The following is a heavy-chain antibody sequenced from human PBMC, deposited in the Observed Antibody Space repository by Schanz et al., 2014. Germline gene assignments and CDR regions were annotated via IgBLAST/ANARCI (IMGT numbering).Heavy chain of an antibody. D-gene: IGHD3-10*01. CDR1: GFTFSSYA. V-gene: IGHV3-23*01. J-gene: IGHJ4*02. CDR3: ARGDMVRGVFDY. Sequence: EVQLLESGGGLVQPGGSLRLSCAASGFTFSSYAMSWVRQAPGKGLEWVSAISGSGGSTYYADSVKGRFIISRDNSKNNSKNTLYVQMNSLRTEDTAVYYCARGDMVRGVFDYWGQGTLVTVSS. CDR2: ISGSGGST.